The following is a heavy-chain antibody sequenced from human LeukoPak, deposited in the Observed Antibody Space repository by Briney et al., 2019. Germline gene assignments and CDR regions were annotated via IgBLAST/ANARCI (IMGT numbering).Heavy chain of an antibody. J-gene: IGHJ4*02. Sequence: ASVKVSCKASGYTFTSYGISWVRQAPGQGLEWMGWISAYNGNTNYSQKLQGRVTMTTDTSASTAYMELRSLRSDDTAVYYCARGDPYSSSWYQVLAFDYWGQGTLVTVSS. CDR2: ISAYNGNT. CDR3: ARGDPYSSSWYQVLAFDY. V-gene: IGHV1-18*01. CDR1: GYTFTSYG. D-gene: IGHD6-13*01.